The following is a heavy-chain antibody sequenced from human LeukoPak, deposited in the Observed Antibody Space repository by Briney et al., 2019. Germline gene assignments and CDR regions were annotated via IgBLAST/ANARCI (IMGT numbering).Heavy chain of an antibody. V-gene: IGHV3-30-3*01. CDR1: GFTFSSYA. CDR3: ARAPSPYDSSGYPGY. J-gene: IGHJ4*02. Sequence: PGRSLRLSCAASGFTFSSYAMHWVRQAPGKGLEWVAVISYDGSNKYYADSVKGRFTISRDNSKNTLYLQMNSLRAEDTAVYYCARAPSPYDSSGYPGYWGQGTLVTVSS. D-gene: IGHD3-22*01. CDR2: ISYDGSNK.